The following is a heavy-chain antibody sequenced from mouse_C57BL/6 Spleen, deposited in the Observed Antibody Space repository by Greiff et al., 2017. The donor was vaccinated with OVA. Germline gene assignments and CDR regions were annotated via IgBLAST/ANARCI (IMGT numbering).Heavy chain of an antibody. J-gene: IGHJ1*03. Sequence: VQLVESGPGLVKPSQSLSLTCSVTGYSITSGYYWNWIRQFPGNKLEWMGYISYDGSNNYNPSLKNRISITRDTSKNQFFLKLNSVTTEDTATYYCARENWDGYFDVWGTGTTVTVSS. D-gene: IGHD4-1*01. CDR3: ARENWDGYFDV. V-gene: IGHV3-6*01. CDR2: ISYDGSN. CDR1: GYSITSGYY.